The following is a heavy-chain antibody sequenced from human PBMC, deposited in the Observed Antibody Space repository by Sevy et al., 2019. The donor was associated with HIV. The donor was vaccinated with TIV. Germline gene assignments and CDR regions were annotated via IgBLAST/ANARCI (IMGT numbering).Heavy chain of an antibody. CDR3: ARYWGRDGHSIDY. Sequence: GGSLRLSCATSGFIFSNYAMHWIRQAPGKGLEWEAVIWYDGTDKYYADSVQARFTISRDNSKNTLYLQMNSLRVEDTAVYYCARYWGRDGHSIDYWGQGTLVTVSS. J-gene: IGHJ4*02. V-gene: IGHV3-33*01. D-gene: IGHD3-16*01. CDR2: IWYDGTDK. CDR1: GFIFSNYA.